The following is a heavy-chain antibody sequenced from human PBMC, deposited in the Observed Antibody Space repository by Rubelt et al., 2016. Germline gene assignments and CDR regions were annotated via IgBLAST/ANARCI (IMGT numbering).Heavy chain of an antibody. V-gene: IGHV4-59*01. Sequence: QVQLQESGPGLVKASETLSLTCSISGGSITNYYWSWIRQPPGRGLEWIGYIYFSGSTSYNPSLKSRVTISEDASKNQVSRRLGAGTAADTAVYYCARGTKSTYSYGSPRFDPWGQGTLVTVSS. CDR3: ARGTKSTYSYGSPRFDP. D-gene: IGHD5-18*01. CDR2: IYFSGST. J-gene: IGHJ5*02. CDR1: GGSITNYY.